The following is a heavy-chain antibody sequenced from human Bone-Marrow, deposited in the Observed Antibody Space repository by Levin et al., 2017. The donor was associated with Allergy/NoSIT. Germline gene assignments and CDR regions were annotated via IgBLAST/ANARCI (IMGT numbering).Heavy chain of an antibody. Sequence: GASLKISCAASGFTFSSYAMSWVRQAPGKGLEWVSAISGSGGSTYYADSVKGRFTISRDNSKNTLYLQMNSLRAEDTAVYYCAKLLDFWSGTEFDYWGQGTLVTVSS. CDR2: ISGSGGST. V-gene: IGHV3-23*01. D-gene: IGHD3-3*01. CDR3: AKLLDFWSGTEFDY. J-gene: IGHJ4*02. CDR1: GFTFSSYA.